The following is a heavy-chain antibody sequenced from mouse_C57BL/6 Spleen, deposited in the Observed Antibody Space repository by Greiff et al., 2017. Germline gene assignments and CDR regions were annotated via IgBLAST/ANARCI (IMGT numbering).Heavy chain of an antibody. D-gene: IGHD1-1*01. CDR1: GYTFTDYY. CDR3: ARGDFYYYGSSYVQDAMDY. Sequence: EVQLQQSGPELVKPGASVKISCKASGYTFTDYYMNWVKQSHGKSLEWIGDINPNNGGTSYNQKFKGKATLTVDKSSSTAYMELRSLTSEDSAVYYCARGDFYYYGSSYVQDAMDYWGQGTSVTVSS. J-gene: IGHJ4*01. CDR2: INPNNGGT. V-gene: IGHV1-26*01.